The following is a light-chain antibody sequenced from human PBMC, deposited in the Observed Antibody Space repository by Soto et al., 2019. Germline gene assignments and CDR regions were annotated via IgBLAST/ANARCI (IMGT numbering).Light chain of an antibody. CDR3: QQYNSYPWT. V-gene: IGKV1-5*03. Sequence: DIQMTQSPSTLSASVGDRVTITCRASQSISSWLAWYQQKPGKAPKLLIYQTSSLESGVPSRFSGSGSGPESTLTISSLQPDDVATYYCQQYNSYPWTFGQGTKVEIK. J-gene: IGKJ1*01. CDR2: QTS. CDR1: QSISSW.